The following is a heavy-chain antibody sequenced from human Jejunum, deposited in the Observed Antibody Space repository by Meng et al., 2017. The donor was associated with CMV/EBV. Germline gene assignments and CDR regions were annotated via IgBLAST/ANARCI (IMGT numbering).Heavy chain of an antibody. Sequence: GFTLNNYWMNWVRQTPGKGLEWVANINQDGSQRYYLDSVKGRFSISRDNAKNSLFLQMNGLRADDTALYYCARDPPGDGGVTSDYWGQGILVTVSS. CDR2: INQDGSQR. D-gene: IGHD7-27*01. J-gene: IGHJ4*02. V-gene: IGHV3-7*01. CDR1: GFTLNNYW. CDR3: ARDPPGDGGVTSDY.